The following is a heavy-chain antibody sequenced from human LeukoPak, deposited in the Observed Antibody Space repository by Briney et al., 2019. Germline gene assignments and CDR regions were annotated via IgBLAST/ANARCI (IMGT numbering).Heavy chain of an antibody. CDR1: GGSVSSGSYY. D-gene: IGHD3-22*01. Sequence: SETLSLTCTVSGGSVSSGSYYWSWIRQPPGKGLEWIGCIYYSGSTNYNPSLKSRVTISVDTSKNQFSLKLSSVTAADTAVYYCARCQTGGYYDSSGYSDAFDIWGQGTMVTVSS. CDR2: IYYSGST. J-gene: IGHJ3*02. CDR3: ARCQTGGYYDSSGYSDAFDI. V-gene: IGHV4-61*01.